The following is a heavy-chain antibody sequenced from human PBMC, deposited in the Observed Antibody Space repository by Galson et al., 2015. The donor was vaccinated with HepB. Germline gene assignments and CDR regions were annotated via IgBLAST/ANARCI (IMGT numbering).Heavy chain of an antibody. CDR2: ISAYNGNT. CDR1: GYTFTSYG. J-gene: IGHJ5*02. D-gene: IGHD2-2*02. CDR3: ARVAGYCSSTSCYTEYNWFDP. V-gene: IGHV1-18*01. Sequence: SVKVSCKASGYTFTSYGISWVRQAPGRGLEWMGWISAYNGNTNYAQKLQGRVTMTTDTSTSTAYMELRSLRSDDTAVYYCARVAGYCSSTSCYTEYNWFDPWGQGTLVTVSS.